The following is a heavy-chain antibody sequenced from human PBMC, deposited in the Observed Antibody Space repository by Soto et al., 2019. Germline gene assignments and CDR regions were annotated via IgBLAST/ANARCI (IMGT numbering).Heavy chain of an antibody. CDR2: MNPNSGNT. CDR1: GYTFTSYD. D-gene: IGHD3-3*01. Sequence: ASVKVSCKASGYTFTSYDINWVRQATGQGLEWMGWMNPNSGNTGYAQKFQGRVTMTRNTSISTAYMELSSLRSEDTAVYYCAGGRFLEWPFYLRAFDIRGQGTKVTVSS. CDR3: AGGRFLEWPFYLRAFDI. J-gene: IGHJ3*02. V-gene: IGHV1-8*01.